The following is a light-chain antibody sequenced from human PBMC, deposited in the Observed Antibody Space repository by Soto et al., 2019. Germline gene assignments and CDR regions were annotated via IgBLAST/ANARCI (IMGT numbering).Light chain of an antibody. J-gene: IGLJ1*01. Sequence: QSVLTQPASVSGSPGQSITISCTGTSSDVGYYNYVSWFQQHPGKAPKLMISEVVNRPSGVSIRFSGSKSGDTASLTITGLQAEAEADYYCSSYAAGSIYVFGTGTKVTVL. CDR3: SSYAAGSIYV. CDR2: EVV. CDR1: SSDVGYYNY. V-gene: IGLV2-14*01.